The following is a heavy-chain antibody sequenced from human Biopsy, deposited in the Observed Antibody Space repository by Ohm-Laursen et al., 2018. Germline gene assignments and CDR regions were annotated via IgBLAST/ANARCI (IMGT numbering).Heavy chain of an antibody. V-gene: IGHV1-2*06. CDR1: GYTFTDDQ. D-gene: IGHD2/OR15-2a*01. J-gene: IGHJ5*02. CDR2: VNPKKGDT. Sequence: SSVKVSCKITGYTFTDDQIHWVQEAPGQGLEWMGLVNPKKGDTRYAQKFQGRVTMTSDVSVATAYMELTGLTSDDTAVYFCSREQHYCSAWGQGTLVTVSS. CDR3: SREQHYCSA.